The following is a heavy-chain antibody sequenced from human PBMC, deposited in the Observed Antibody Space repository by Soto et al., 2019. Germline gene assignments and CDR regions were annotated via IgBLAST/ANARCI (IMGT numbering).Heavy chain of an antibody. CDR3: AKILSMVASYYYGMDV. Sequence: PGGSLRLSCAASGFTFSSYAMHWVRQAPGKGLEWVAVISYDGSNKYYADSVKGRFTISRDNSKDTLYLQMNSLRDDDTAVYYCAKILSMVASYYYGMDVWGHGTTVTVSS. CDR2: ISYDGSNK. V-gene: IGHV3-30-3*01. J-gene: IGHJ6*02. D-gene: IGHD5-12*01. CDR1: GFTFSSYA.